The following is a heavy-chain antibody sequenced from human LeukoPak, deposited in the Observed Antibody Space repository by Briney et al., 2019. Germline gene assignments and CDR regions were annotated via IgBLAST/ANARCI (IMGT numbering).Heavy chain of an antibody. CDR1: GGSISSYY. Sequence: SETLSLTCTVSGGSISSYYWSWTRQPPGKGLEWIGYIYYSGSTNYNPSLKSRVTISVDTSKNQFSLKLSSVTAADTAVYYCARGYYYDSSGYSPFDYWGQGTLVTVSS. D-gene: IGHD3-22*01. CDR2: IYYSGST. CDR3: ARGYYYDSSGYSPFDY. V-gene: IGHV4-59*01. J-gene: IGHJ4*02.